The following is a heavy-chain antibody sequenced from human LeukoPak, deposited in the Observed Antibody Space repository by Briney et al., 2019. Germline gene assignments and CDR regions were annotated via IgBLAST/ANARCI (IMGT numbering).Heavy chain of an antibody. J-gene: IGHJ4*02. CDR3: ASSPGDPGVAGLFDY. CDR2: IKSDGSST. CDR1: GFTFSNYW. D-gene: IGHD6-19*01. V-gene: IGHV3-74*01. Sequence: GGSLRLSCAASGFTFSNYWMHWVRQAPGEALMWVSRIKSDGSSTTYADSVKGRFTISRDNAKNTLYLQMNSLRAEDTAVYYCASSPGDPGVAGLFDYWGQGTLVTVSS.